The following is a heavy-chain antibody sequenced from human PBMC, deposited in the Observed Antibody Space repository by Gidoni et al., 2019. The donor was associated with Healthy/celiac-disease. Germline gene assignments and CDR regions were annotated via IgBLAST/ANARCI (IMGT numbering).Heavy chain of an antibody. D-gene: IGHD2-21*02. Sequence: QVKPVEAGGGVVQPGRSRRLSRAAAGSTLSSYAMHWVLQAPGKGLEWVAVISHDGSNKSYAASVQGRFTISRYNSKNTLYLQMNSLRAEDTAVYYCAREFGVYGGNSLDYWGQGTLVTVSS. CDR1: GSTLSSYA. V-gene: IGHV3-30-3*01. CDR2: ISHDGSNK. CDR3: AREFGVYGGNSLDY. J-gene: IGHJ4*02.